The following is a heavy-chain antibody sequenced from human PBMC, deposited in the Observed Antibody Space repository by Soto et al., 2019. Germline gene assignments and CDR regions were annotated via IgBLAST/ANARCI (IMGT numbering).Heavy chain of an antibody. D-gene: IGHD6-13*01. Sequence: GASVKVSCKASGGTFSSYTISWVRQAPGQGLEWMGRIIPILGIANYAQKFQGRVTITADKSTSTAYMELSSLRSEDTAVYYCARDSREFFIAAAGTPPSYYPRRYYYYMDVWGKGTTVTVSS. CDR2: IIPILGIA. J-gene: IGHJ6*03. CDR1: GGTFSSYT. V-gene: IGHV1-69*04. CDR3: ARDSREFFIAAAGTPPSYYPRRYYYYMDV.